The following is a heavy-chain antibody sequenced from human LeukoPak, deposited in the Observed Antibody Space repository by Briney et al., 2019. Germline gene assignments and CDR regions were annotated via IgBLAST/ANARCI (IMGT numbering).Heavy chain of an antibody. CDR2: IYYTGST. CDR3: VTEGKKGGYYSSGTLGTFDI. D-gene: IGHD6-19*01. CDR1: GGSISSYY. J-gene: IGHJ3*02. Sequence: SETLSLTCTVSGGSISSYYWSWIRQPPGKGLEWIGYIYYTGSTSYNPSLKSRVTISVDTSKNQFSLKLSSVTAADTAMYYCVTEGKKGGYYSSGTLGTFDIWGQGTMVTVSS. V-gene: IGHV4-59*01.